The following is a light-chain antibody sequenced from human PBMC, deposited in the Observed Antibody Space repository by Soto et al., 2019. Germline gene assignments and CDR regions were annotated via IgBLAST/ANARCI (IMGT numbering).Light chain of an antibody. CDR2: GVT. CDR1: SADIGFYDY. J-gene: IGLJ1*01. CDR3: SSYSTSFFYV. V-gene: IGLV2-14*01. Sequence: QSALTQPASVSGSPGQSITISCTGTSADIGFYDYVSWYQQYPGKAPNLLIYGVTYRPSGISYRFSGSKSGSTAFLTISGLRDEDDADYYCSSYSTSFFYVFGTGTKLTVL.